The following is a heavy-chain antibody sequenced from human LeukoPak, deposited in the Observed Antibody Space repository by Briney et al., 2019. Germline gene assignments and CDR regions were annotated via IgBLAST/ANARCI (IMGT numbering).Heavy chain of an antibody. V-gene: IGHV4-34*01. CDR2: INHSGST. Sequence: SETLSLTCAVYGGSFSGYYWSWIRQPPGKGLEWIGEINHSGSTNFNPSLKSRVTISVDTSKNQFSLKLSSVTAADTAVYYCARAYYYYYYMDVWGKGTTVTISS. CDR1: GGSFSGYY. J-gene: IGHJ6*03. CDR3: ARAYYYYYYMDV.